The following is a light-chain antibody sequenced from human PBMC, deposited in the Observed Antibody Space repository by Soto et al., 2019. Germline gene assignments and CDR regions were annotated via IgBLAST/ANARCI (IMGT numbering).Light chain of an antibody. J-gene: IGKJ1*01. CDR1: QSVSSSY. CDR2: GAS. V-gene: IGKV3-20*01. CDR3: QQYGSSPVT. Sequence: IVLTQSPGTLSLSPGERASLSCRASQSVSSSYLAWYQQKPGQAPRLLIYGASSRATGIPDRFSGGGSGTDFTLTISRLEPEDLAVYYCQQYGSSPVTFGQGTKVDI.